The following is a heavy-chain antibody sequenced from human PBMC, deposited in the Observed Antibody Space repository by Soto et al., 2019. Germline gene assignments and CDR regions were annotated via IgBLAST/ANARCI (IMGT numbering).Heavy chain of an antibody. V-gene: IGHV3-48*02. D-gene: IGHD2-15*01. CDR2: ISISSSTI. J-gene: IGHJ5*02. CDR1: GFTFSSYS. Sequence: EVQLVESGGGLVQPGGSLRLSCAASGFTFSSYSMNWVRQAPGKGLEWVSYISISSSTIYYADSVKGRFTISRDNAKNSLYLQMNSLRDEDTAVYYCARGEAVVVVAATLNWFDPWGQGTLVTVSS. CDR3: ARGEAVVVVAATLNWFDP.